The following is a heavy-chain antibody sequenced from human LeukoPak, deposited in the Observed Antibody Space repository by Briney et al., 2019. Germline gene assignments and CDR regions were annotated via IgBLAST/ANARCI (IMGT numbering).Heavy chain of an antibody. J-gene: IGHJ4*02. Sequence: SETLSLTCAVSGGSISGGGYSWSWIRQPPGKGLEWIGYIYHSGSTYYNPSLKSRVTISVDRSKNQFSLKLSSVTAADTAVYYCARGYCSGGSCYSPFDYWGQGTLVTVSS. CDR2: IYHSGST. D-gene: IGHD2-15*01. CDR3: ARGYCSGGSCYSPFDY. V-gene: IGHV4-30-2*01. CDR1: GGSISGGGYS.